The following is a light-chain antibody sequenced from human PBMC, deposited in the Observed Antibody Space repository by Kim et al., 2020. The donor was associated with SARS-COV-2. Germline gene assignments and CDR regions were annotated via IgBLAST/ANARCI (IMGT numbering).Light chain of an antibody. J-gene: IGKJ2*01. CDR3: QQSYSTPPYT. CDR1: QSISTY. V-gene: IGKV1-39*01. CDR2: AAS. Sequence: ASVRDRVTITCRAGQSISTYLNWYQQKPGQAPKLLIYAASSLQSGVPSRFSGSGSGTDFTLTISSLEPEDFATYYCQQSYSTPPYTFGQGTKLEI.